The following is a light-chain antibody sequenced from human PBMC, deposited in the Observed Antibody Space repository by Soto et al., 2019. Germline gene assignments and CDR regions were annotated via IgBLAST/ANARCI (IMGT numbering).Light chain of an antibody. CDR2: EAT. CDR1: SSDVGTYDL. V-gene: IGLV2-23*01. J-gene: IGLJ3*02. CDR3: CSFAGSNSWV. Sequence: QSVLTQPASVSGSPGQSITISCTGTSSDVGTYDLVSWYQHHPGAAPKLMIYEATRRPSGISNRFSGSKSGNTASLTISGLQAEDEADYSCCSFAGSNSWVFGGGTKLTVL.